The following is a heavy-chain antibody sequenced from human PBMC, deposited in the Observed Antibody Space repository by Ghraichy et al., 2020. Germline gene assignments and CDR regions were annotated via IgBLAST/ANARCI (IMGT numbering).Heavy chain of an antibody. Sequence: SETLSLTCTVTGYSIDNGYYWGWIRQSPGKGLEWIGFVYRTGNTYYNPSLKSRVTISIAISKNQVSLKLRSLTAADTAVYYCARADCSGVNCYANHNWFDPWGQGTLVTVSS. CDR1: GYSIDNGYY. D-gene: IGHD2-2*01. CDR2: VYRTGNT. V-gene: IGHV4-38-2*02. CDR3: ARADCSGVNCYANHNWFDP. J-gene: IGHJ5*02.